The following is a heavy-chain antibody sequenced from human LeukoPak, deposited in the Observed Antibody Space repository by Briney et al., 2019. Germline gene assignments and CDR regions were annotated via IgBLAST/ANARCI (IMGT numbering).Heavy chain of an antibody. V-gene: IGHV1-18*01. CDR1: GYTFTNYA. D-gene: IGHD1-1*01. CDR3: ARDPTNWPFVRFDY. Sequence: ASVKVSCKASGYTFTNYAISWVRQAPGQGPEWVGWISTRNGNTNYAEKFQGRVTLTTDTSTSTAYLELWSLTSDDSAVDYCARDPTNWPFVRFDYWGQGTLLTVSS. J-gene: IGHJ4*02. CDR2: ISTRNGNT.